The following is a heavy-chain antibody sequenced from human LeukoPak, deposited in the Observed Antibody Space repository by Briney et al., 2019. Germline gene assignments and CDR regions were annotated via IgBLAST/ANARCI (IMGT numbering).Heavy chain of an antibody. CDR3: VRATGY. CDR1: GFTFSTYV. Sequence: GGSLRLSCSVSGFTFSTYVMHWVRQAPGKGLEYVSAISSNGDNTYYADSVKGRFTISRDNSKNTLHFQMSSLRADDTAVYYCVRATGYWGQGTLVTVSS. J-gene: IGHJ4*02. CDR2: ISSNGDNT. V-gene: IGHV3-64D*06.